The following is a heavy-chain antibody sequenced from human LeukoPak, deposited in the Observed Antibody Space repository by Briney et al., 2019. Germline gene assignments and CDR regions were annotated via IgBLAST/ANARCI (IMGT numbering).Heavy chain of an antibody. CDR1: DYTFTSYD. CDR3: ARGDWFDP. V-gene: IGHV1-18*01. J-gene: IGHJ5*02. CDR2: VSGYNGNT. Sequence: ASVKVSCKASDYTFTSYDINWVRQAPGQGLEWMGWVSGYNGNTNYAQKFEGRVAMTTDTSTSTAYMELRGLRSEDTAVYYCARGDWFDPWGQGTLVTVSS.